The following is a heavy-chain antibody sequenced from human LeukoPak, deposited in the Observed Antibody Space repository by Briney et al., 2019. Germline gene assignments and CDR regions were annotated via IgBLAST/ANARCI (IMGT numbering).Heavy chain of an antibody. J-gene: IGHJ4*02. CDR3: ARGRVGARL. CDR2: INHSGST. Sequence: SETLYLTCANYGGSFSGYYWSWIRQPPGKGLESIGEINHSGSTNYNPSLKSRGTISVDTSKNQFSLKLSSVPAADTAVYYCARGRVGARLWGQGTLVTVSS. CDR1: GGSFSGYY. V-gene: IGHV4-34*01. D-gene: IGHD1-26*01.